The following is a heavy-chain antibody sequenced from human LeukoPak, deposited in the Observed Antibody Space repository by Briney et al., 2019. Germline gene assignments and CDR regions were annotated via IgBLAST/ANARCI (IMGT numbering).Heavy chain of an antibody. D-gene: IGHD1-26*01. CDR2: IYTSGST. J-gene: IGHJ4*02. Sequence: RPSETLSLTCTVSGGSISSGSYYWSWIRQPAGKGLEWIGRIYTSGSTNYNPSLKSRVTISVDTSKNQFSLKLSSVTAADTAVYYCARGGGYPQPPTFDYWGQGTLVTVSS. CDR1: GGSISSGSYY. V-gene: IGHV4-61*02. CDR3: ARGGGYPQPPTFDY.